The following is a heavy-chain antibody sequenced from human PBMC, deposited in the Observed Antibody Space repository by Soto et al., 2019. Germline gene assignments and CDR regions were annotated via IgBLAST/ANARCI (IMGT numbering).Heavy chain of an antibody. CDR2: ISNDGSNK. CDR1: GFTLSSYG. Sequence: QVQLVETGGGVVQPGRSLRLSCAASGFTLSSYGMHWVRQAPGKGLEWVAVISNDGSNKYYADSVKGRFTISGDNSKNTLYLQKNSLRSEDTAMHYCAKDDYYDRSGWADWGQGTLVTVSS. D-gene: IGHD3-22*01. V-gene: IGHV3-30*18. J-gene: IGHJ4*02. CDR3: AKDDYYDRSGWAD.